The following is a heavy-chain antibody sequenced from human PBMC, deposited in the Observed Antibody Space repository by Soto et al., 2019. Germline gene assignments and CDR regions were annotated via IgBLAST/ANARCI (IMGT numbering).Heavy chain of an antibody. CDR2: IYYSGST. J-gene: IGHJ4*02. Sequence: SETLSLTCTVSGGSISSYYWSWIRQPPGKGLEWIGYIYYSGSTNYNPSLKSRVTISVDTSKNQFSLKLSSVTAADTAVYYCARDYGDYDSPFDYWGQGTLVTVSS. CDR1: GGSISSYY. D-gene: IGHD4-17*01. V-gene: IGHV4-59*01. CDR3: ARDYGDYDSPFDY.